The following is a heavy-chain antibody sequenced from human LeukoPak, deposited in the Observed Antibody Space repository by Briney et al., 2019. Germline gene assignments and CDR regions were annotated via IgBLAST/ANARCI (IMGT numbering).Heavy chain of an antibody. Sequence: GGSLRLSCAASGFTFSSFDMNWVRQAPGKGLEWVSYISSSGSPIYYADSVKGRFTISRNNSKNSLYLQMNSLRAEDTAVYYCATQGRSTKLGIWGQGTMVTVSS. J-gene: IGHJ3*02. D-gene: IGHD2-2*01. CDR3: ATQGRSTKLGI. V-gene: IGHV3-48*03. CDR1: GFTFSSFD. CDR2: ISSSGSPI.